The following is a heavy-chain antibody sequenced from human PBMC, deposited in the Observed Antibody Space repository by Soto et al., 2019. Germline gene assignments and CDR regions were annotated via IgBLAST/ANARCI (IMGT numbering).Heavy chain of an antibody. CDR2: ISAYNGNT. CDR1: GYTFTSYG. CDR3: ASGEGALPLSYFEY. J-gene: IGHJ4*02. Sequence: ASVKVSCKASGYTFTSYGISWVRQAPGQWLEWMGWISAYNGNTNSAQKVQGRVTMTTDTSTSTAYMELRSLRSDDTAVYYCASGEGALPLSYFEYWGPGTLVTVSS. V-gene: IGHV1-18*04. D-gene: IGHD1-26*01.